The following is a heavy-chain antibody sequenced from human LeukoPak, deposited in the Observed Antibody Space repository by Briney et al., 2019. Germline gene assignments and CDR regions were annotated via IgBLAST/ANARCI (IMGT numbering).Heavy chain of an antibody. Sequence: ASVKVSCKASGYTFTGYYMHWVRQAPGQGLEWMGWINPNSGGTNYAQKLQGRVTMTTDTSTSTAYMELRSLRSDDTAVYYCARLEKPRPYYYYYMDVWGKGTTVTISS. J-gene: IGHJ6*03. D-gene: IGHD1/OR15-1a*01. CDR1: GYTFTGYY. CDR2: INPNSGGT. CDR3: ARLEKPRPYYYYYMDV. V-gene: IGHV1-2*02.